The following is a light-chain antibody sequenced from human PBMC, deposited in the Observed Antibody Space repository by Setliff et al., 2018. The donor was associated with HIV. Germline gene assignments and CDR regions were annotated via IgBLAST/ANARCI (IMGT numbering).Light chain of an antibody. Sequence: QSVLTQPASVSESPGQSITLSCTGSSSDFGDYNYVSWYQQHPGKAPKLLIYDVTYRPLGISSRFSGSKSGTTVSLTISGLQAEDEADYYCSSYTTSTAYGIFGGGTKVTVL. J-gene: IGLJ2*01. CDR1: SSDFGDYNY. CDR2: DVT. V-gene: IGLV2-14*03. CDR3: SSYTTSTAYGI.